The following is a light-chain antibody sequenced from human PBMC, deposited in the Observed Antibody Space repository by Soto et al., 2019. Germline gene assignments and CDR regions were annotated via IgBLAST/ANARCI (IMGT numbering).Light chain of an antibody. J-gene: IGKJ1*01. CDR3: HQYGSSSWT. CDR2: GAS. Sequence: IELTQAPCTLSLSPGERATLSCRASQSVSRYLTWYQQKPGQGPRVLIYGASSRATGIPDRFSGSGPGTDFTLTIIRLEPEDFAVYYCHQYGSSSWTFGQGTKVDIK. V-gene: IGKV3-20*01. CDR1: QSVSRY.